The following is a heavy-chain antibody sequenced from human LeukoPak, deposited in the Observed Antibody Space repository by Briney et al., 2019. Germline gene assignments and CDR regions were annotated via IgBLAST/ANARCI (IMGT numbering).Heavy chain of an antibody. D-gene: IGHD6-19*01. J-gene: IGHJ4*02. CDR2: IYPGDSDT. Sequence: GESLKISFKGSGYSFTNYWLGRVRQMPGKGLEWMGIIYPGDSDTRYSPSFQGHVTISVDKSISTAYLQWSSLKASDSAIYYCAKVAVGAFDNWGQGTLVTVSS. CDR3: AKVAVGAFDN. V-gene: IGHV5-51*01. CDR1: GYSFTNYW.